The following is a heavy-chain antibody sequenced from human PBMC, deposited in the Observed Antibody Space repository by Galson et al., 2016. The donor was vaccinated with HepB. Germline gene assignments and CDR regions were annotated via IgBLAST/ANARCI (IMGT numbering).Heavy chain of an antibody. V-gene: IGHV3-7*01. CDR3: ARVNTGTVTWHMDA. CDR1: GFTFSSYW. Sequence: SLRLSCAASGFTFSSYWMSWLRQAPGKGLEWVANIKQGGSATYYVDSLKGRFTIYRDDAKNSLYLLMNGLRAEDTALYYCARVNTGTVTWHMDAWGQGTTVTVSS. J-gene: IGHJ6*02. D-gene: IGHD4-17*01. CDR2: IKQGGSAT.